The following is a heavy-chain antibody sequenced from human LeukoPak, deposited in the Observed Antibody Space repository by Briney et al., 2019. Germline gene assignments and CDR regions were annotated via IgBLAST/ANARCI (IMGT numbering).Heavy chain of an antibody. CDR3: ARCSGRPGTDIVVVVAALSFDY. D-gene: IGHD2-15*01. CDR2: IYYSGST. V-gene: IGHV4-59*08. J-gene: IGHJ4*02. CDR1: GGSISSYY. Sequence: PSETLSLTCTVSGGSISSYYWSWIRQPPGKGLEWIGYIYYSGSTNYNPSLKSRVTISVDTSKNQFSLKLSSVTAADTAVYYCARCSGRPGTDIVVVVAALSFDYWGQGTLVTVSS.